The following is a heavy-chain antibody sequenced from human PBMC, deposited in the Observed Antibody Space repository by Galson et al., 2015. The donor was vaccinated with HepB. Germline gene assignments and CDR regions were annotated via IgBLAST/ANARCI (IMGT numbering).Heavy chain of an antibody. CDR1: GFIFRPHA. D-gene: IGHD3-16*01. Sequence: SLRLSCAGSGFIFRPHAMAWVRQAPGKGLEWVSGINGRGTSRSYSDAVKGRFSISRDNSKDTFYLQMDNLRPDDTAVYYCVNEGPWLGGVRFGPWGEGALVTGS. CDR3: VNEGPWLGGVRFGP. CDR2: INGRGTSR. V-gene: IGHV3-23*01. J-gene: IGHJ5*02.